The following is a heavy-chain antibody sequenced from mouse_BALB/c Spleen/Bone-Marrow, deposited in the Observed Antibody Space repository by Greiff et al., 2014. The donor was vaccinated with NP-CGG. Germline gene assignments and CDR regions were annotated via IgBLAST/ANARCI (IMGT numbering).Heavy chain of an antibody. Sequence: VQLVESGAELVRPGASVKLSCKASGYSFTTYWIHWVKQRPGQGLEWIGNIYPSDSYTNYNQKFKDKATLTVDKSSSTAYMQLSSPTSEDPAVYYCTRWDGNYLYWYFDVWGAGTTVTVSS. CDR3: TRWDGNYLYWYFDV. D-gene: IGHD2-1*01. CDR2: IYPSDSYT. J-gene: IGHJ1*01. CDR1: GYSFTTYW. V-gene: IGHV1-69*02.